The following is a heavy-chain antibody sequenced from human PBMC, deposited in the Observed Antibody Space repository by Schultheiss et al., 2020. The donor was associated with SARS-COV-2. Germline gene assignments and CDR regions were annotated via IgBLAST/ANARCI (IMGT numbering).Heavy chain of an antibody. V-gene: IGHV1-69*06. CDR3: ARDHTYYKGEVTALDL. Sequence: SVKVSCKASGGTFSSYAISWVRQAPGQGLEWMGGIIPIFGTANYAQKFQGRVTITADKSTSTAYMELSSLRSEDTAVYYCARDHTYYKGEVTALDLWGQVTLVTVSS. CDR2: IIPIFGTA. J-gene: IGHJ5*02. D-gene: IGHD2-21*02. CDR1: GGTFSSYA.